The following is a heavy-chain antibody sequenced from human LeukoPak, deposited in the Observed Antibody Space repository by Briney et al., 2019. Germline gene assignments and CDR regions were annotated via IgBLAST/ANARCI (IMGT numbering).Heavy chain of an antibody. CDR1: GFTFSNYG. Sequence: GGSLRLSCAASGFTFSNYGMSWVRQAPGKGLEWVSGISGSGGTTYYADSVKGRFTVPRDNSKNTLYLQMNSLRAEDTAVYYCALIAVAGSPARPPDYWGQGTLVTVSS. V-gene: IGHV3-23*01. J-gene: IGHJ4*02. CDR3: ALIAVAGSPARPPDY. CDR2: ISGSGGTT. D-gene: IGHD6-19*01.